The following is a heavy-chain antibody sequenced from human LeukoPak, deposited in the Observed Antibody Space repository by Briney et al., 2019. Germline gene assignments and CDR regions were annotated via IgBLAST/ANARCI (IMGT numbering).Heavy chain of an antibody. CDR2: ITPSGGI. CDR1: GYTFSNYD. J-gene: IGHJ4*02. Sequence: ASVKVSCKASGYTFSNYDMNWVRQAPGQGPEWMGMITPSGGISYAQKFQGRVTMTRDMSTNTVYMELSSLRSEDTAVYYCAKVALQRWFGELLGYFDYWGQGTLVTVSP. D-gene: IGHD3-10*01. V-gene: IGHV1-46*01. CDR3: AKVALQRWFGELLGYFDY.